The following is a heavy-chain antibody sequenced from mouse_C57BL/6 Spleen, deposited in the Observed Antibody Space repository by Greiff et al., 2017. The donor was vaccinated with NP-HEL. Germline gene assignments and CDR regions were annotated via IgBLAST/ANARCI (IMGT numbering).Heavy chain of an antibody. D-gene: IGHD2-5*01. CDR2: IYPGSGNT. CDR1: GYTFTDYY. CDR3: ARPAYYSNYIYAMDY. J-gene: IGHJ4*01. V-gene: IGHV1-76*01. Sequence: QVQLQQSGAELVRPGASVKLSCKASGYTFTDYYINWVKQRPGQGLEWIARIYPGSGNTYYNEKFKGKATLTAEKSSSTAYMQLSSLTSEDSAVYFCARPAYYSNYIYAMDYWGQGTSVTVSS.